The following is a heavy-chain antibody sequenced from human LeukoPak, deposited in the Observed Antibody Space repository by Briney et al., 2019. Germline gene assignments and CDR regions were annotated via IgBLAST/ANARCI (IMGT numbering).Heavy chain of an antibody. J-gene: IGHJ6*02. V-gene: IGHV3-66*01. CDR3: TLGLSSSWPYYYYYGMDV. CDR2: IYSGGST. D-gene: IGHD6-13*01. CDR1: GLTVSSNY. Sequence: GGPLRFSCAASGLTVSSNYMSWVRQAPGKGLEWVSVIYSGGSTYYADSVKGRFTISRDNSKNTLYLQMNSLRAEDTAVYYCTLGLSSSWPYYYYYGMDVWGQGTTVTVSS.